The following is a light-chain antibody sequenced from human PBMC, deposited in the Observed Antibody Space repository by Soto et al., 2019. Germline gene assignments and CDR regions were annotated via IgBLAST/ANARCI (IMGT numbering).Light chain of an antibody. CDR3: QQYGSSSIT. CDR2: GAS. V-gene: IGKV3-20*01. Sequence: EIVLTQSPGTLSLSPGERATLSCRASQSVSSSYLAGYQQKPGQAPRLLIYGASSSANGIPDRFSGSASGTDFTLTISRLESEDFAVYYCQQYGSSSITFGQGTRLEIK. J-gene: IGKJ5*01. CDR1: QSVSSSY.